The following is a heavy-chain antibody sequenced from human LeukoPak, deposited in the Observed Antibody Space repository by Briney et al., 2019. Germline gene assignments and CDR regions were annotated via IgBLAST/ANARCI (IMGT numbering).Heavy chain of an antibody. CDR2: IDKKDNLYAT. J-gene: IGHJ5*02. CDR3: TRDRGTYNWFDP. D-gene: IGHD2-15*01. Sequence: GSLKLSCAASGFTFSGSAVHWVRQSSGKGLEWVGHIDKKDNLYATAYAESVKGRFTISRDDSKDTAFLHMDSLKTEDTALYYCTRDRGTYNWFDPWGQGTLVTVSS. V-gene: IGHV3-73*01. CDR1: GFTFSGSA.